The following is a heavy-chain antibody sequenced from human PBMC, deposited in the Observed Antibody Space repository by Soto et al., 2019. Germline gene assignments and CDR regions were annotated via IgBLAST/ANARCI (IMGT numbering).Heavy chain of an antibody. CDR3: ARWVKGGYSYGYTYSNYYYYGMDV. CDR1: GGPISSYY. V-gene: IGHV4-59*08. D-gene: IGHD5-18*01. Sequence: PSETLSLTCTVSGGPISSYYWSWIRQPPGKGLEWIGYIYYSGSTNYNPSLKSRVTISVDTSKNQFSLKLSSVTAADTAVYYCARWVKGGYSYGYTYSNYYYYGMDVWGEGTTVTVSS. J-gene: IGHJ6*04. CDR2: IYYSGST.